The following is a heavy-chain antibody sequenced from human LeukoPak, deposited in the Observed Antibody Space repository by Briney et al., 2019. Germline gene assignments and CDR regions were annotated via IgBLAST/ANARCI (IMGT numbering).Heavy chain of an antibody. Sequence: GGSLRLSCVASGFTFSNYWMHWVRQAPGKGRVWISRINSARSRTSYADSVKGRVTISRDNAKNSLYLQMNSVRAEETAVYFCAATYLFALSVWGKGPTVTVPS. V-gene: IGHV3-74*01. CDR3: AATYLFALSV. CDR1: GFTFSNYW. J-gene: IGHJ6*04. CDR2: INSARSRT. D-gene: IGHD2-21*01.